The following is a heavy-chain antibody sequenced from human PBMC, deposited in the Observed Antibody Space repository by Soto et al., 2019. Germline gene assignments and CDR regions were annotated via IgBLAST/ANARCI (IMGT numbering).Heavy chain of an antibody. Sequence: ASVKVSCKASGYTFTSYAMHWVRQAPGQRLEWMGWINAGNGNTKYSQKFQGRVTITRDTSASTAYMELSSLRSEDTAVYYCARVLRSSSWYVPREYYFDYWGQGTLVTVSS. CDR1: GYTFTSYA. D-gene: IGHD6-13*01. CDR2: INAGNGNT. J-gene: IGHJ4*02. V-gene: IGHV1-3*01. CDR3: ARVLRSSSWYVPREYYFDY.